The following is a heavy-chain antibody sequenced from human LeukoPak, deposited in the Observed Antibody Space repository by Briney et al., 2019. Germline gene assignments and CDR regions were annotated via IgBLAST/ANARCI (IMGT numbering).Heavy chain of an antibody. CDR2: IYSGGRT. Sequence: GGSLRLSCAASGFTVSSNYMSWVRQAPGKGLEWVSVIYSGGRTFYADSVRGRFTISRDNSKNTLYLQMNSLRAEDTAVYYCAIYDSSGYYNYWGQGTLVTVSS. D-gene: IGHD3-22*01. CDR3: AIYDSSGYYNY. V-gene: IGHV3-53*01. CDR1: GFTVSSNY. J-gene: IGHJ4*02.